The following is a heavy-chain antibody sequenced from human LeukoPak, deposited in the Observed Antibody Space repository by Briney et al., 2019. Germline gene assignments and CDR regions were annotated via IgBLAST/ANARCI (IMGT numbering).Heavy chain of an antibody. V-gene: IGHV3-74*01. CDR1: GFTFSSYW. J-gene: IGHJ4*02. Sequence: GGSLRLFCAASGFTFSSYWMHWVRQAPGKGLVWVSRLNSDGSSTSYADSVKGRFTISRDNAKNTLYLQMNSLRAEDTAVYYCAAEIAARPYWGQGTLVTVSS. CDR3: AAEIAARPY. D-gene: IGHD6-6*01. CDR2: LNSDGSST.